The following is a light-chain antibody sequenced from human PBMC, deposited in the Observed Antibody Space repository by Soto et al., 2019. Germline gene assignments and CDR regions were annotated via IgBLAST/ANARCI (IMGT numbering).Light chain of an antibody. J-gene: IGLJ2*01. Sequence: QSALTQPPSASGSPGQSVTISCTGASSDVGGYDSVSWYQQHPGKAPKLMIYEVYKRPSGVPDRFSGSKSGNTASLTVSGLQADDEAEYYCSSYAGTYTVFFGGGTQLTVL. CDR2: EVY. V-gene: IGLV2-8*01. CDR1: SSDVGGYDS. CDR3: SSYAGTYTVF.